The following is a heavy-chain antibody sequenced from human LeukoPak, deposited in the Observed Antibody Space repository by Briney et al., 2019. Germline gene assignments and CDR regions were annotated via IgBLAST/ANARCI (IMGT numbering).Heavy chain of an antibody. J-gene: IGHJ5*02. Sequence: PGGSLRLSCAASGFTFATYAMGWVRQPPGEGLEWVAFIRSDGSDKYYADSVKGRFTISRDNSKNTLYLQMNSLRAEDTAVYYCAKPSSITIFGVDYNYFDPWGQGTLVSVSS. V-gene: IGHV3-30*02. D-gene: IGHD3-3*01. CDR1: GFTFATYA. CDR2: IRSDGSDK. CDR3: AKPSSITIFGVDYNYFDP.